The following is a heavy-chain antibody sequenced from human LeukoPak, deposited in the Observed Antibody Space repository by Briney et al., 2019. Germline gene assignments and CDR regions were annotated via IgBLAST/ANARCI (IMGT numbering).Heavy chain of an antibody. V-gene: IGHV4-61*02. Sequence: SQTLSLTCTVSGGSISSGSYYRSWIRQPGGKGLEWIGRIYTSGSTNYNPSLKSRVTISVDTSKNQFSLKLSSVTAADTAVYYCCSSSWRSPGSPPGVWGKGTTVTVSS. CDR1: GGSISSGSYY. J-gene: IGHJ6*04. CDR2: IYTSGST. CDR3: CSSSWRSPGSPPGV. D-gene: IGHD6-13*01.